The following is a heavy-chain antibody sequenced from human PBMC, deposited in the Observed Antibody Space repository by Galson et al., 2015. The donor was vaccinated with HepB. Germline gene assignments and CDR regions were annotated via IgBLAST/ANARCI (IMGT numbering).Heavy chain of an antibody. D-gene: IGHD3-9*01. CDR1: GYTFTSYA. CDR2: ISVYSGNT. CDR3: ARGGDYDLLTGYLYFDF. J-gene: IGHJ4*02. V-gene: IGHV1-18*04. Sequence: SVKVSCKVSGYTFTSYAIGWVRQAPGQGLEWMGWISVYSGNTDYAQKLRDRVTMTADTFTGTAYMELRSLRSDDTAVYYCARGGDYDLLTGYLYFDFWGQGSLATVSS.